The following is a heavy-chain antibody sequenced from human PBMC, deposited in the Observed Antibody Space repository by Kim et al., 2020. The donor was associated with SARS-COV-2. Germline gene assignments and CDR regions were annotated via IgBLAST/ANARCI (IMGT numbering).Heavy chain of an antibody. J-gene: IGHJ6*02. CDR3: ARTGIAANYYYYGMDV. D-gene: IGHD6-25*01. CDR1: GFTFSSYG. Sequence: GASLRLSCAASGFTFSSYGMHWVRQAPGKGLEWVAVIWYDGSNKYYADSVKGRFTISRDNSKNTLYLQMNSLRAEDTAVYYCARTGIAANYYYYGMDVWGQGTTVTVSS. V-gene: IGHV3-33*08. CDR2: IWYDGSNK.